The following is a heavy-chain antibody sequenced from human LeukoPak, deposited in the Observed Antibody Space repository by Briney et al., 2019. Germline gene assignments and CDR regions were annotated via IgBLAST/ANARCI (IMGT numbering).Heavy chain of an antibody. CDR1: GFTFDNFA. Sequence: PGGSLRLSCAASGFTFDNFAMAWVRQAPGKGLEWVSXITGSATRTYYADSFKDRFTISRDDSKTTLFLQMDSLRAEDTALYYCAKVSSRITISGRLDYWGRGTLVTVSS. D-gene: IGHD3-3*01. CDR2: ITGSATRT. J-gene: IGHJ4*02. V-gene: IGHV3-23*01. CDR3: AKVSSRITISGRLDY.